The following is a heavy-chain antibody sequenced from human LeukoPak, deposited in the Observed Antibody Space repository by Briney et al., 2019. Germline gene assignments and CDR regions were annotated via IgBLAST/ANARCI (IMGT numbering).Heavy chain of an antibody. CDR2: ISGSGGST. V-gene: IGHV3-23*01. CDR3: AKIQQWLVPGGYFDY. J-gene: IGHJ4*02. D-gene: IGHD6-19*01. CDR1: GFTFSSYA. Sequence: GGSLRPSCAASGFTFSSYAMSWVRQAPGKGLEWVSAISGSGGSTYYADSVKGRFTISRDNSKNTLYLQMNSLRAEDTAVYYCAKIQQWLVPGGYFDYWGQGTLVTVSS.